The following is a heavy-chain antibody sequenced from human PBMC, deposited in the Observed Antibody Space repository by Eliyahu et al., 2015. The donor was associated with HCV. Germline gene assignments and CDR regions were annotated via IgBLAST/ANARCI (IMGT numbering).Heavy chain of an antibody. CDR3: ARGPVGARRFDY. J-gene: IGHJ4*02. CDR2: INHSGST. V-gene: IGHV4-34*01. Sequence: QVQLQQWGAGLLKPSETLSLTCAVYGGSFSGYYWSWIRQPPGKGLEWIGEINHSGSTNYNPSLKSRVTISVDTSKNQFSLKLSSVTAADTAVYYCARGPVGARRFDYWGQGTLVTVSS. CDR1: GGSFSGYY. D-gene: IGHD2-15*01.